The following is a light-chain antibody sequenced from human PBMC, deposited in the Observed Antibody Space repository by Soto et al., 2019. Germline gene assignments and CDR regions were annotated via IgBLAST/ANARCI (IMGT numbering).Light chain of an antibody. CDR1: QGIGDT. Sequence: VMRQSAATRSVSRGEGATLSCGASQGIGDTVAGYQHKPGQTPRLLIYDTSTRGTGVPTRFSGSRSGAEFTLTINRMHSEDFAVYYCQHYNNWPLTLGGGTNVEIK. CDR3: QHYNNWPLT. V-gene: IGKV3-15*01. J-gene: IGKJ4*01. CDR2: DTS.